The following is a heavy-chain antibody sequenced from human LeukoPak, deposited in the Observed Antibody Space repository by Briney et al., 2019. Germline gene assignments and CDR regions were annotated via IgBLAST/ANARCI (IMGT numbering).Heavy chain of an antibody. J-gene: IGHJ3*02. D-gene: IGHD6-13*01. CDR1: GYTFTTYT. CDR3: ARDARGAAAADDAFDI. V-gene: IGHV7-4-1*02. CDR2: INTNTGSP. Sequence: GASVKVSCKASGYTFTTYTMTWVRQAPGQGLEWLGRINTNTGSPTYAQGFTRRFVLSLDTSVRTAYLQISSLRAEDTAVYYCARDARGAAAADDAFDIWGQGTMVTVSS.